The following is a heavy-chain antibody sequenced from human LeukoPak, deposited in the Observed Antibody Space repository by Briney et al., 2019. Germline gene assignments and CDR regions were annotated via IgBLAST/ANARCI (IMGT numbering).Heavy chain of an antibody. V-gene: IGHV1-18*04. CDR1: GFALYKYN. J-gene: IGHJ6*03. CDR3: ATSEWFENYYMDV. CDR2: ITAFNGNT. D-gene: IGHD3-3*01. Sequence: ASVKVSCKASGFALYKYNIVWVRQAPGQGLEWVGWITAFNGNTNYAQKLQGRVTMTTDTSTSTAYMELRSLRSDDTAVYYCATSEWFENYYMDVWGKGTTVTVSS.